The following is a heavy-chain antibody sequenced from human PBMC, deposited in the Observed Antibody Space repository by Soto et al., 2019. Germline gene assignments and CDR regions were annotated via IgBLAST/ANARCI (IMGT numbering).Heavy chain of an antibody. CDR2: INPKSGGT. D-gene: IGHD6-13*01. J-gene: IGHJ4*02. CDR3: ATLVAAAHTFDY. V-gene: IGHV1-2*02. CDR1: GYTFTAYY. Sequence: QVQLVQSGAEVMKPGASVKVSCKASGYTFTAYYIQWVRQAPGQGLEFMGWINPKSGGTNYAQNFQGRVTMTRDTSINTAYMEVSRLRFDDTAVYYCATLVAAAHTFDYWGQGTLVTVSS.